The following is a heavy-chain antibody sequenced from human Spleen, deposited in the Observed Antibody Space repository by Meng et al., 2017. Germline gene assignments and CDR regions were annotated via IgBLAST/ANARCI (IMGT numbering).Heavy chain of an antibody. CDR1: GGSFSDYY. D-gene: IGHD1-26*01. J-gene: IGHJ5*02. CDR3: ARGIVGATNWFDP. Sequence: QVPLQQWGAGLLKPSETLSLTCVVSGGSFSDYYWSWIRQPPGKGLEWIGEINHSGSTNYNPSLESRATISVDTSKNQFSLKLSSVTAADTAVYYCARGIVGATNWFDPWGQGALVTVSS. CDR2: INHSGST. V-gene: IGHV4-34*01.